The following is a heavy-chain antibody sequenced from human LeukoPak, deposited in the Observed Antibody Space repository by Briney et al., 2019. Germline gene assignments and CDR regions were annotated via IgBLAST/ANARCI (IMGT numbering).Heavy chain of an antibody. CDR1: GFTFSSYA. D-gene: IGHD6-6*01. CDR2: ISVSGGST. V-gene: IGHV3-23*01. Sequence: GGSLRLSCAVSGFTFSSYAMSRVRQAPGKGLEWVSAISVSGGSTYYADSVKGRFTISRDNSKNTLYLQMNSLRAEDTAVYYCAKDSPFEYSSTLFDYWGQGTLVTVSS. CDR3: AKDSPFEYSSTLFDY. J-gene: IGHJ4*02.